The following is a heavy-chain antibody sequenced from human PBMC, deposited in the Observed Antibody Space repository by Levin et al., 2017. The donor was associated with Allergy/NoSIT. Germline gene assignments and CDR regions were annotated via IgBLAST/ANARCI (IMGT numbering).Heavy chain of an antibody. CDR1: GGSISSYY. V-gene: IGHV4-59*01. D-gene: IGHD3-22*01. CDR3: ARVGSSGYYSYFDY. CDR2: IYYSGST. J-gene: IGHJ4*02. Sequence: SQTLSLTCTVSGGSISSYYWSWIRQPPGKGLEWIGYIYYSGSTNYNPSLKSRVTISVDTSKNQFSLKLSSVTAADTAVYYCARVGSSGYYSYFDYWGQGTLVTVSS.